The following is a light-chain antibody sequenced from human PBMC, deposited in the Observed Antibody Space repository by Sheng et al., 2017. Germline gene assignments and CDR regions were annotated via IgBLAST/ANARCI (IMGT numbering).Light chain of an antibody. CDR2: EGS. Sequence: QSALTQAASVSGSPGQSITISCTGTSSDVGSYNLVSWYQQYPGKAPNLMIYEGSKRPSGVSNRFSGSKSGNTASLTISGLQDEDEADYYCCSYAGSRTFVFGGGTKLTVL. V-gene: IGLV2-23*03. J-gene: IGLJ3*02. CDR1: SSDVGSYNL. CDR3: CSYAGSRTFV.